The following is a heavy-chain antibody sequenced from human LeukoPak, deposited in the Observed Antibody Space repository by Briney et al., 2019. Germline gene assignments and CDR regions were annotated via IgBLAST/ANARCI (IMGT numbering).Heavy chain of an antibody. CDR2: FHPGAGPT. V-gene: IGHV1-24*01. CDR3: SAYTLVRGRPSNF. D-gene: IGHD3-10*01. J-gene: IGHJ4*02. Sequence: ASVTVSCTVSASALIYLSMQWVRQVPEKGLEWMGGFHPGAGPTDSEYIYAQKFQGRVTMTDDTSTETAYMGLSSLKSDDSAVYFCSAYTLVRGRPSNFWGQGTLVTVSS. CDR1: ASALIYLS.